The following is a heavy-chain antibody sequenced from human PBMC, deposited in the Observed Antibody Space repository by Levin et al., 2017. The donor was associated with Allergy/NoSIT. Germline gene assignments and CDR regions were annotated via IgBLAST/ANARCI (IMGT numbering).Heavy chain of an antibody. V-gene: IGHV3-23*01. J-gene: IGHJ4*02. CDR2: ISGSGAST. Sequence: GGSLRLSCAASGFTFTSYAMNWVRQAPGKGLEWVSAISGSGASTYYADSVKGRFTISRDKSKNTLYLQMNSLRAEDTALYYCGKDTGYSYGSEALFDYWGQGTLVTVSS. D-gene: IGHD5-18*01. CDR1: GFTFTSYA. CDR3: GKDTGYSYGSEALFDY.